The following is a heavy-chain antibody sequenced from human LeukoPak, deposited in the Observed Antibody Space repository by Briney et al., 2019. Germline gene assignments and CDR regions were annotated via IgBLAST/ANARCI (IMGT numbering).Heavy chain of an antibody. V-gene: IGHV4-59*08. CDR3: ARGYYYYGMDV. CDR1: GGSISSYY. Sequence: PSETLSLTCTVSGGSISSYYWSWIRQPSGKGLEWIGYIYYSGSTNYNPSLKSRVTISVDTSKNQFSLKLSSVTAADTAVYYCARGYYYYGMDVWGQGTTVTVSS. J-gene: IGHJ6*02. CDR2: IYYSGST.